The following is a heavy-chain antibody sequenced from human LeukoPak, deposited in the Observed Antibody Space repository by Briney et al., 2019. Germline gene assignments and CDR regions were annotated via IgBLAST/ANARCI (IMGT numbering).Heavy chain of an antibody. J-gene: IGHJ3*02. Sequence: ASVKVSCKASGYTFTGYYMHWVRQAPGQGLEWMGWINPNSGGTNYAQKFQGRVTMTRDTSISTAYMELSRLRSDDTAVYYCARDKGRVGARAFDIWGQGTMVTVSS. CDR1: GYTFTGYY. V-gene: IGHV1-2*02. CDR3: ARDKGRVGARAFDI. CDR2: INPNSGGT. D-gene: IGHD1-26*01.